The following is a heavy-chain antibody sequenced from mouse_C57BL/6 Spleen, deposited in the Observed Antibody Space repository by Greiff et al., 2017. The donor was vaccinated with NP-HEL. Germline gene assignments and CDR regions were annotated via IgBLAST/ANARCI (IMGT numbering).Heavy chain of an antibody. V-gene: IGHV1-53*01. J-gene: IGHJ1*03. CDR1: GYTFTSYW. CDR3: ARDSNYYGPHFDV. Sequence: QVQLQQPGTELVKPGASVKLSCKASGYTFTSYWMHWVKQRPGQGLEWIGNINPSNGGTNYNEKFKSKATLTVDKSSSTAYRQLSSLTSEDSAVYYCARDSNYYGPHFDVWGTGTTVTVSS. CDR2: INPSNGGT. D-gene: IGHD2-5*01.